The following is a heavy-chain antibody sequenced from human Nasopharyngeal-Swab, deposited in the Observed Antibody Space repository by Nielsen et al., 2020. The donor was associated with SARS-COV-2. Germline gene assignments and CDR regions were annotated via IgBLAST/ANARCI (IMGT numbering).Heavy chain of an antibody. CDR3: ARLPSAWGRRDFDY. V-gene: IGHV3-21*06. CDR1: GFTFSTYS. Sequence: GESLKLSFAASGFTFSTYSMIWVRQAPAKWLEWVSWISSSVSYIYYADSVKGRFTISRDNAKNALYLQMSSPRAEDTAVYYCARLPSAWGRRDFDYWGQGTLVTVSS. J-gene: IGHJ4*02. CDR2: ISSSVSYI. D-gene: IGHD6-19*01.